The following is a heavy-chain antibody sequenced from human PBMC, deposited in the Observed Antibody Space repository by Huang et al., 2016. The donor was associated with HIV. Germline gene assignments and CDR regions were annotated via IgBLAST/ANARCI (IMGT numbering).Heavy chain of an antibody. CDR2: IYYSGST. J-gene: IGHJ4*02. CDR3: ARLPGSITMIRGVITDPY. CDR1: GGSIRSDNYY. Sequence: QLQLQESGPGLVKPSETLSLTCTVSGGSIRSDNYYWGWIRQPPGKGLEWIGSIYYSGSTYYNPSLKVQVTITVDTSKNHFSLRMRSVTAADTAVYYCARLPGSITMIRGVITDPYWGQGTLVTVSS. V-gene: IGHV4-39*02. D-gene: IGHD3-10*01.